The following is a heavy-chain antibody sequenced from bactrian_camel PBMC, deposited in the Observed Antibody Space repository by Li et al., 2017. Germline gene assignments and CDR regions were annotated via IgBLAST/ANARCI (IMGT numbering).Heavy chain of an antibody. D-gene: IGHD4*01. J-gene: IGHJ4*01. V-gene: IGHV3S1*01. CDR1: GFTFNNYG. Sequence: HVQLVESGGDLVQPGGSVRLSCAASGFTFNNYGMIWVRQAPGKGLEFVSGVDTVGRTCYGDSVKGRFTISRDIAKNTLYLQLNTLKTEDTAMYYCVRGRSGATITTLPRSRGTQVTVS. CDR2: VDTVGRT.